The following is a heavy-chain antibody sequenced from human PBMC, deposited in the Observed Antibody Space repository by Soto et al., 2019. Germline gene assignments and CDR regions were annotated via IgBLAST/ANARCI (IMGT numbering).Heavy chain of an antibody. Sequence: CAASGFTFSNAWMNWVRQAPGKGLEWVGRIKSRTDGGTTDYAAPVKGRFTISRDDSKNTLYLQMNSLKTEDTAVYYCTTNTPGTTVPSDYWGQGTLVTVSS. J-gene: IGHJ4*02. D-gene: IGHD4-17*01. CDR3: TTNTPGTTVPSDY. CDR1: GFTFSNAW. V-gene: IGHV3-15*01. CDR2: IKSRTDGGTT.